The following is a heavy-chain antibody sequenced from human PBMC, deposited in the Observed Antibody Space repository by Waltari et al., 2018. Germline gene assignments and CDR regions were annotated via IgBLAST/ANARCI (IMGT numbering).Heavy chain of an antibody. D-gene: IGHD4-17*01. CDR2: VYYTGAA. J-gene: IGHJ4*02. V-gene: IGHV4-59*01. CDR1: GASITTYY. CDR3: ARDPAGDYGY. Sequence: QVQLQESGPDRVKPSETLSLICHVPGASITTYYWSWMRQSPGKRLEWIGYVYYTGAAKYNPSFGSRVTMSVDTSKSQFSLKLTSVTAADTAVYYCARDPAGDYGYWGQGTLVTVSA.